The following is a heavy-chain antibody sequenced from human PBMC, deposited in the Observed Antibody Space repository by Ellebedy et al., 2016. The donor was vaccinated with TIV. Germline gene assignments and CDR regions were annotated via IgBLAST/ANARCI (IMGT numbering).Heavy chain of an antibody. Sequence: GESLKLSCAASGCTFSSYWMSWVRQAPGKGLEWVANIKQAGSEKYYVDSVKGRFTISRDNAKNSLYLQMNSLGAEDTAVYYYAGRAYNWSDGSLFDYWGQGTLVTVSS. V-gene: IGHV3-7*03. J-gene: IGHJ4*02. CDR3: AGRAYNWSDGSLFDY. CDR1: GCTFSSYW. CDR2: IKQAGSEK. D-gene: IGHD1-1*01.